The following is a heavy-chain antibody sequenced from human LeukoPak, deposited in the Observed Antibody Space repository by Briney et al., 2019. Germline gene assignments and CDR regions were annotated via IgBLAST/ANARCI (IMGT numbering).Heavy chain of an antibody. Sequence: QSGGSLRLSCAASGFTFSSYAMHWVRQAPGKGLEWVAVISYDGSNKYYADSVKGRFTISRDNSKNTLYLQMNSLRAEDTAVYYCARGYYDSNAQLFDYWGQGTLVTVSS. CDR2: ISYDGSNK. J-gene: IGHJ4*02. CDR3: ARGYYDSNAQLFDY. D-gene: IGHD3-22*01. V-gene: IGHV3-30*04. CDR1: GFTFSSYA.